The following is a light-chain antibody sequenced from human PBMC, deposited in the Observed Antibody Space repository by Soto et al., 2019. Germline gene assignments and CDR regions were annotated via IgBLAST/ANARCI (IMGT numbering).Light chain of an antibody. V-gene: IGLV2-8*01. J-gene: IGLJ1*01. Sequence: QSVLTQPPSASGSPGQSVTISCTGTKNDVGFYDFVSWYQHHPGKAPRLIIYEVVQRPSGVPDRFSGSKSGNTASLTVSGLQAADEADYFCKSYGGSNTYVFGSGTKVTVL. CDR3: KSYGGSNTYV. CDR2: EVV. CDR1: KNDVGFYDF.